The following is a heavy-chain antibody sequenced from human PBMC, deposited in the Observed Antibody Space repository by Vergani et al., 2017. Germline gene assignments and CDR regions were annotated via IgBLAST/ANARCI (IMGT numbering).Heavy chain of an antibody. CDR1: GFTVSNYD. J-gene: IGHJ4*02. D-gene: IGHD3-16*01. CDR2: IQFDGSNQ. CDR3: AKHFRGWGIDY. V-gene: IGHV3-30*02. Sequence: QVQLVESGGGVVQRGGSLRLSCATSGFTVSNYDMQRIRQGPGKGMEFVAFIQFDGSNQYYADSVKGRFTLSRDFSKNTLYLQMNSLRTDDTATYYCAKHFRGWGIDYWGQGTQVIVSS.